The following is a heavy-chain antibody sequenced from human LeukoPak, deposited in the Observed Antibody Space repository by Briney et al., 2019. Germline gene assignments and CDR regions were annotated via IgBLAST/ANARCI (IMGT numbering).Heavy chain of an antibody. CDR1: GYIFTSYA. J-gene: IGHJ5*02. V-gene: IGHV7-4-1*02. Sequence: GASVKVSCKASGYIFTSYALNWVRQAPGQGLEWMGWINTNTGNPTNAQGFTGRFVLSLGTSVSTAYLQISSLKAEDTAVYYCARDRGPPRYGYWFDPWGQGTLVTVSS. D-gene: IGHD5-18*01. CDR3: ARDRGPPRYGYWFDP. CDR2: INTNTGNP.